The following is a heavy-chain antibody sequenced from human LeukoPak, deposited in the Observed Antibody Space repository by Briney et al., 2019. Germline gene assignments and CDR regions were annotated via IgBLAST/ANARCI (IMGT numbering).Heavy chain of an antibody. D-gene: IGHD6-13*01. J-gene: IGHJ4*02. CDR3: ARVTAAAGYYFDY. V-gene: IGHV4-4*02. Sequence: PSETLSLTCAVSGGSISSSNWWSWVRQPPGKGLEWIGEIYHSGSTNYNPSLKSRVTISVDKSKNQFSLKLSSVTAADTAVYYCARVTAAAGYYFDYWGQGTLVTVSS. CDR1: GGSISSSNW. CDR2: IYHSGST.